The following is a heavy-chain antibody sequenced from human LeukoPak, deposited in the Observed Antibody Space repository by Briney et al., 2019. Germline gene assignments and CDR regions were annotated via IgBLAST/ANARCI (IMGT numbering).Heavy chain of an antibody. CDR2: INSSSSYI. CDR1: GFTFSSYS. V-gene: IGHV3-21*01. J-gene: IGHJ4*02. Sequence: SGGSLTLSCAASGFTFSSYSMKWLRQAPGKGLEWVLSINSSSSYIYYADSVKGRFTISRDNAKNSLYPQMNSLRAEDTAVYYCARGRYVLRFFEWLLTFDYWGQGTLVTVSS. CDR3: ARGRYVLRFFEWLLTFDY. D-gene: IGHD3-3*01.